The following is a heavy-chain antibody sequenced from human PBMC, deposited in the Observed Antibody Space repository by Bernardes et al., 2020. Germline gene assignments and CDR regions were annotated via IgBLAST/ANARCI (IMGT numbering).Heavy chain of an antibody. J-gene: IGHJ4*02. V-gene: IGHV3-72*01. CDR2: TRNRANSYST. CDR3: ARGAYSSGWRDFDN. D-gene: IGHD6-19*01. Sequence: GGSLRLSCAASGFTFSDHYMDWVRQAPGKGLEWIARTRNRANSYSTEYAASVRGRFTISRDDSKNSLYLQMNSLKTEDTAVYYCARGAYSSGWRDFDNWGQGTLVTVSS. CDR1: GFTFSDHY.